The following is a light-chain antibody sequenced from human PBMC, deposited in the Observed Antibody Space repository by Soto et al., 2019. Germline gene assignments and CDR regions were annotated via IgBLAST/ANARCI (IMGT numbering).Light chain of an antibody. V-gene: IGLV2-14*01. CDR3: SSYTSSSTWV. CDR2: EVS. Sequence: QSALTQPASVSGSPGQSITISCTGTSSDVGGYNYVSWYQQHPGKAPKLMIYEVSNRPSGVYNRVSGSKSGNTASLTISGLQAEDEADYYCSSYTSSSTWVFGGGTKVTVL. CDR1: SSDVGGYNY. J-gene: IGLJ3*02.